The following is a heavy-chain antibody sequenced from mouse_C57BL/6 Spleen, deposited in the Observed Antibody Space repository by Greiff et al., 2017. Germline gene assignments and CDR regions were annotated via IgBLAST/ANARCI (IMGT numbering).Heavy chain of an antibody. Sequence: QVQLQQSGAELVKPGASVKISCKASGYAFSSYWMNWVKQRPGKGLEWIGQIYPGDGDTNYNGKFKGKATLTADKSSSTAYMQLRSLTSEDSAVYFWARGYYGSEFDYWGQGTTLTGSS. J-gene: IGHJ2*01. CDR2: IYPGDGDT. CDR3: ARGYYGSEFDY. V-gene: IGHV1-80*01. CDR1: GYAFSSYW. D-gene: IGHD1-1*01.